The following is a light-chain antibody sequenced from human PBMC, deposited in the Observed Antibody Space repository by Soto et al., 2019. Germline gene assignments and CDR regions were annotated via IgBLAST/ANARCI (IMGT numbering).Light chain of an antibody. CDR2: EVS. CDR1: NSDVGGYNY. J-gene: IGLJ1*01. Sequence: QSALTQPPSASGSPGQSVTISCTRTNSDVGGYNYVSWYQQHPGKAPKLMIYEVSKRPSGVPDRFSGSKSGNTASLTVSGLQAEDEADYYCSSYAGGNKIFGTGTKVTVL. CDR3: SSYAGGNKI. V-gene: IGLV2-8*01.